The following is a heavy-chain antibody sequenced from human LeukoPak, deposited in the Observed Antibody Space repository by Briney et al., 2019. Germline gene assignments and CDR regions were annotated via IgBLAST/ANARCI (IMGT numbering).Heavy chain of an antibody. CDR3: AELGITMIGGV. V-gene: IGHV3-48*03. Sequence: TGGSLRPSCAASGFTFSSYEMNCVRQGPGEGLEWVSYISSIVITIYYADSVKCRFTISRDNAKSYLYLQMNSLRAEETAVYYCAELGITMIGGVWGKGTTVTISS. D-gene: IGHD3-10*02. CDR2: ISSIVITI. CDR1: GFTFSSYE. J-gene: IGHJ6*04.